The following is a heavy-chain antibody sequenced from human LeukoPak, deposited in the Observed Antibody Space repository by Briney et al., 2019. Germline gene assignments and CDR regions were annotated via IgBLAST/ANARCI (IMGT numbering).Heavy chain of an antibody. CDR2: INWNGGST. J-gene: IGHJ4*02. D-gene: IGHD6-13*01. CDR3: ARGAYSSSWYGIDY. V-gene: IGHV3-20*04. Sequence: GGSLRLSCAASGFTFDDYGMSWVRQAPGKGLEWVSGINWNGGSTGYADSLKGRFTISRDNAKNSLYLQMNSLRAEDTAVYYCARGAYSSSWYGIDYWGQGTLVTVSS. CDR1: GFTFDDYG.